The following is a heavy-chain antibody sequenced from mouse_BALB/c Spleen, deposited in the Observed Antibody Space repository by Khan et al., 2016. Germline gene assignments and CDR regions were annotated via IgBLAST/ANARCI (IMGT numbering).Heavy chain of an antibody. CDR3: AREGLNYDYAMDY. CDR2: ISSYYGDS. Sequence: QVQLKQSGVELVRPGVSVKISCKGSGYIFTDYAVHWVKQSHAKSLEWIGVISSYYGDSSYNQKFKGKATMTVDKSSSTAYMELARLTSEDSAIYYCAREGLNYDYAMDYWGQGTSVTVSS. CDR1: GYIFTDYA. D-gene: IGHD2-4*01. V-gene: IGHV1S137*01. J-gene: IGHJ4*01.